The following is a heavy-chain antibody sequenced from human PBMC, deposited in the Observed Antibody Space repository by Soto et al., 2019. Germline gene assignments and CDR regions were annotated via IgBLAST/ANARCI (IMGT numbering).Heavy chain of an antibody. CDR1: GFNFNTFA. V-gene: IGHV3-23*01. D-gene: IGHD3-10*01. Sequence: TGGSLRLSCAASGFNFNTFAMSWIRQAPGKGLEWVSHISSSGDSRDYADSVRGRFTISRDNSKNMLFLQMNSLRAEDTAIYYCAKKVNSGSGSQYFDYWGQGTLVTVSS. J-gene: IGHJ4*02. CDR3: AKKVNSGSGSQYFDY. CDR2: ISSSGDSR.